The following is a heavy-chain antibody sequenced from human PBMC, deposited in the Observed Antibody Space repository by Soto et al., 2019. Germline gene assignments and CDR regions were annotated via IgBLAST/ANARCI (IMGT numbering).Heavy chain of an antibody. Sequence: QVQLVQSASEVMKPGASVKVSCKASGYTFIRYGITWVRQAPGQRLEWMGWSSPYNDQTIYAQKLQGRVTMTADTSTRTVYMQLRSLKSDDTAVYYCARGGYYDNVWGKLSHYGLDVWGQGTSVTVSS. V-gene: IGHV1-18*01. CDR1: GYTFIRYG. CDR2: SSPYNDQT. J-gene: IGHJ6*02. CDR3: ARGGYYDNVWGKLSHYGLDV. D-gene: IGHD3-16*01.